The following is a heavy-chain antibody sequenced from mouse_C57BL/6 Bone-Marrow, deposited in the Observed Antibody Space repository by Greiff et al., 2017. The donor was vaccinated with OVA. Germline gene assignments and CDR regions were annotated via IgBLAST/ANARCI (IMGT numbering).Heavy chain of an antibody. V-gene: IGHV1-63*01. CDR1: GYTFTNYW. Sequence: VKLMESGAELVRPGTSVKMSCKASGYTFTNYWIGWAKQRPGHGLEWIGDIYPGGGYTNYNQKFKGKATLTADKSSSTAYMQFSSLTSEDSAIYYCATAYGSSHWYFDVWGTGTTVTVSS. J-gene: IGHJ1*03. D-gene: IGHD1-1*01. CDR2: IYPGGGYT. CDR3: ATAYGSSHWYFDV.